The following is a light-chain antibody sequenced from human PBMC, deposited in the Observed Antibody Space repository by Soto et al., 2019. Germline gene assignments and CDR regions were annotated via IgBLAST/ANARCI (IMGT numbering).Light chain of an antibody. J-gene: IGKJ4*01. Sequence: DIQMTQSPSTLSASVGDRITITCRASQSISSWLAWYQSKPGKAPKLLIYKASTLESGVPSRFSGSGSGTEFTLTISRLQPEDFATYYCQQYYSFELTFGGGTKVDIK. CDR1: QSISSW. V-gene: IGKV1-5*03. CDR3: QQYYSFELT. CDR2: KAS.